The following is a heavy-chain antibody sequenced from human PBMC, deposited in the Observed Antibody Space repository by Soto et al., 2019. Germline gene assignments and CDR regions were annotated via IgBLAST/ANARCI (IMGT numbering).Heavy chain of an antibody. V-gene: IGHV3-23*01. Sequence: GGSLRLSCAASGFTFSSYAMSWVRQAPGKGLEWVSAISGSGGSTYYADSVKGRFTISRDNSKNTLYLQMNSLRAEDTAVYYWAKTRGRPEGQAAYYADYGGQETLVTVP. CDR2: ISGSGGST. CDR3: AKTRGRPEGQAAYYADY. J-gene: IGHJ4*02. D-gene: IGHD6-13*01. CDR1: GFTFSSYA.